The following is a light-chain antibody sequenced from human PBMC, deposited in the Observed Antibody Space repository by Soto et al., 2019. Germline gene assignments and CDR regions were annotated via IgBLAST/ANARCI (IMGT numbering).Light chain of an antibody. CDR2: GAS. CDR3: QQYNNWPPWT. J-gene: IGKJ1*01. CDR1: QSVSSN. Sequence: EIVMTQSPATLSASPGERATLSCRASQSVSSNLAWYQQKPGQAPRLPIYGASTRATGIPARFSGSGSGTEFTLTISSLQSEDFAVYYCQQYNNWPPWTFGQGTKV. V-gene: IGKV3-15*01.